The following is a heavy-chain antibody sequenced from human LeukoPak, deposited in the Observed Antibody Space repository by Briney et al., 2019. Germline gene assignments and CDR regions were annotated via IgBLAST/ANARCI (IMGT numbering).Heavy chain of an antibody. Sequence: PSETLSLTCTVSGGSISSYYWSWIRQPPGEGLEWIGYIYYSGSTNYNPSLKSRVTISVDTSKNQFSLKLSSVTAADTAVYYCARDRSLRNYDILTGNYYYYGMDVWGQGTTVTVSS. CDR2: IYYSGST. CDR3: ARDRSLRNYDILTGNYYYYGMDV. CDR1: GGSISSYY. V-gene: IGHV4-59*01. D-gene: IGHD3-9*01. J-gene: IGHJ6*02.